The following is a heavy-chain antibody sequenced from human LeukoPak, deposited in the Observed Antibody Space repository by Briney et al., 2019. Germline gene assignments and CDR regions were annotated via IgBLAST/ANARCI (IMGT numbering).Heavy chain of an antibody. J-gene: IGHJ4*02. CDR3: ASRSCTNGVCHFDY. V-gene: IGHV3-53*01. CDR2: IYSGGST. CDR1: GFTVSSNY. D-gene: IGHD2-8*01. Sequence: GGSLRLSCAASGFTVSSNYMSWVRQAPGKGLEWVSVIYSGGSTYYADSVKGRFTISRDNAKNSLYLQMISLRDEDTAIYYCASRSCTNGVCHFDYWGQGTLVTVSS.